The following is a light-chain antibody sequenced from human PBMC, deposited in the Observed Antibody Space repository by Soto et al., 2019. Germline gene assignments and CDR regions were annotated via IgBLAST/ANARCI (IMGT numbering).Light chain of an antibody. CDR3: QQYTNYPWT. CDR1: QDIGSD. J-gene: IGKJ1*01. CDR2: EAS. Sequence: IQMTQSPSSLSASGGDGVIITCRASQDIGSDLAWYQQKPGKAPRLLIYEASRLESGVPSRISGSGSGTEFTLTISSLQPDDFATYYCQQYTNYPWTFGQGTKVDIK. V-gene: IGKV1D-13*01.